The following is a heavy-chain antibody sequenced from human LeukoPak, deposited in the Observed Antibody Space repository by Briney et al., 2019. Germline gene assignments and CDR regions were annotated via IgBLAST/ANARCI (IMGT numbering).Heavy chain of an antibody. Sequence: SETLSLTCTVSGDSISSGGYYWTWIRQHPGKGLEWIGNIFTSGNTYYNPSLKGRIFTPVDTSKSQFSLRLTSVTAADTAVYYCARATLRGDPFDFWGQGLQVTVSS. CDR2: IFTSGNT. V-gene: IGHV4-31*03. D-gene: IGHD2-21*02. CDR3: ARATLRGDPFDF. J-gene: IGHJ4*02. CDR1: GDSISSGGYY.